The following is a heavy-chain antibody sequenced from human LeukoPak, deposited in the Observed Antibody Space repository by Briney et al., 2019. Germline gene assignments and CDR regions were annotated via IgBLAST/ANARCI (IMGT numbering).Heavy chain of an antibody. Sequence: GGSLRLSCVASGFTFSSYSMNWVRQAPGKGLEWVSSISSSSSYIYYADSVKGRFTISRDNAKNSLYLQMNSLRAEDTAVYYCARMTTATSFDHWGQGTLVTVSS. J-gene: IGHJ4*02. V-gene: IGHV3-21*01. CDR3: ARMTTATSFDH. CDR2: ISSSSSYI. D-gene: IGHD4-17*01. CDR1: GFTFSSYS.